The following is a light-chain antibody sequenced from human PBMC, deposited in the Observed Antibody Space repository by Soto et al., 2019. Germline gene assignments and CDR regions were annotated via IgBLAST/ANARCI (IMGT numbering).Light chain of an antibody. Sequence: EIVMTQSPATLSVSPGERATLSCRASQSVSNNLAWYQQKPGQAPRLLLDHASTRATGIPARFSGSGSGTEFTLTISSLQSEDFEVYYCQQYNKWPLTFGGGTKVESK. CDR1: QSVSNN. J-gene: IGKJ4*01. CDR3: QQYNKWPLT. CDR2: HAS. V-gene: IGKV3-15*01.